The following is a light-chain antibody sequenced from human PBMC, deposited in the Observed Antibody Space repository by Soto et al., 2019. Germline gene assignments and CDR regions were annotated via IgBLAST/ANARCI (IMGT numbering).Light chain of an antibody. CDR2: GAS. V-gene: IGKV3-15*01. Sequence: EIVMTQSPATLSVSPGERATLSCRASQSVSSNLAWYQQKPGQAPRLLIYGASTRATGIPASFSGSGSGTEFTLTISSLQSEDVAVYYWQQYNNWLRTFGQGTKVEIK. CDR1: QSVSSN. CDR3: QQYNNWLRT. J-gene: IGKJ1*01.